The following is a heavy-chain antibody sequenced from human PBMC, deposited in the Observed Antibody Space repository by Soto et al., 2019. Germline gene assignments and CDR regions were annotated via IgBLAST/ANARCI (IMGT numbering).Heavy chain of an antibody. D-gene: IGHD3-3*01. J-gene: IGHJ4*02. Sequence: PGGSLRLSCAASGFTFSSYAMHWVRQAPGKGLEWVAVISYDGSNKYYADSVKGRFTISRDNSKNTLYLQMNSLRAEDTAVYYCARDKRDLRFLECSYYFYDWGKGTLVTVAS. CDR1: GFTFSSYA. CDR3: ARDKRDLRFLECSYYFYD. CDR2: ISYDGSNK. V-gene: IGHV3-30-3*01.